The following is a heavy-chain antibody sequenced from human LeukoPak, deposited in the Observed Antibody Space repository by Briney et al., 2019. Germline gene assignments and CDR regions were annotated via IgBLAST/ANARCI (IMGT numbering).Heavy chain of an antibody. D-gene: IGHD2-8*02. CDR3: ARAAGGSVHYYYGMAV. CDR2: ISAYNGNT. V-gene: IGHV1-18*01. CDR1: GYTFTSYG. Sequence: ASVKVSCKASGYTFTSYGISWVRQAPGQGLEWMGLISAYNGNTNYAQRLQGRVTMTTDTSTSTAYMELRSLRSDGTAVYPCARAAGGSVHYYYGMAVWGPGTTVTVSS. J-gene: IGHJ6*02.